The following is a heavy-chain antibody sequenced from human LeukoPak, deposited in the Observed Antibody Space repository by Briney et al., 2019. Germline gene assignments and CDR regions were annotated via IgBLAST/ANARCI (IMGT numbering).Heavy chain of an antibody. Sequence: SETLSLTCTVSGGSISSYYWSWIRQPPGKGLEWIGYTYDSGSTNYNPSLKSRVTISVDTSKNQFSLKLSSVTAADTAVYYCARGGSGYDSFYYYGMDVWGQGTTVTVSS. CDR2: TYDSGST. V-gene: IGHV4-59*01. CDR1: GGSISSYY. J-gene: IGHJ6*02. CDR3: ARGGSGYDSFYYYGMDV. D-gene: IGHD5-12*01.